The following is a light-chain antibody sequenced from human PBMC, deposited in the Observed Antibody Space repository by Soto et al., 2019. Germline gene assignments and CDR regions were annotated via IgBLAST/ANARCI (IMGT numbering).Light chain of an antibody. V-gene: IGKV3-15*01. CDR2: GAS. J-gene: IGKJ5*01. CDR3: QQYNNWPLT. Sequence: EIVMTHSPATLSVSPCERATLSCRASQSVSSNLAWYQQKPGQAPRLLIYGASTRAAGIPARFSASGSGTEFTLTISSLQSEDFAVYYCQQYNNWPLTFGQGTRLEIK. CDR1: QSVSSN.